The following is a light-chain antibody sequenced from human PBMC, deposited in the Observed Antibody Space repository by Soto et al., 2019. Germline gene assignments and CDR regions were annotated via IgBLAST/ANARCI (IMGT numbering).Light chain of an antibody. CDR3: SSYTSSASLV. J-gene: IGLJ1*01. CDR2: DVT. Sequence: QSALTQPASVSGSPGQSITLSCTGSRSDVGGYTYVSWYQQHPGKAPKLMIYDVTYRPSGVSHRFSGSKSGNTASLTISGLQAEDEADYYCSSYTSSASLVFGTGTKLTVL. CDR1: RSDVGGYTY. V-gene: IGLV2-14*01.